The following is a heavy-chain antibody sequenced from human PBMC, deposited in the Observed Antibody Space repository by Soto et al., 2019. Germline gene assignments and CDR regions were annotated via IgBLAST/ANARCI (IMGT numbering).Heavy chain of an antibody. CDR3: AKSYGDYGEGFDY. V-gene: IGHV3-21*01. CDR2: ISSSSSYI. Sequence: EVQLVESGGGLVKPGGSLRLSCAASGFTFSSYSMYWVRQAPGRGLAWVSSISSSSSYIYYAESVKGRFTIPRDNDNNSLYLQMNSLRAEDTAVYYCAKSYGDYGEGFDYWGQGTLVTVSS. J-gene: IGHJ4*02. D-gene: IGHD4-17*01. CDR1: GFTFSSYS.